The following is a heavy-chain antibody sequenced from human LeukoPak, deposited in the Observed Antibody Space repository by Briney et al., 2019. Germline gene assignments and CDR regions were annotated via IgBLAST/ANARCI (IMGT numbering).Heavy chain of an antibody. Sequence: SETLSLTCAVYGGSFSAYYWSWIRQPPGKGLEWIGEIYHSGSTNYNPSLKSRVTISVDKSKNQFSLKLSSVTAADTAVYYCARDRRYYDSSGYIRGFDYWGQGTLVTVSS. D-gene: IGHD3-22*01. V-gene: IGHV4-34*01. CDR3: ARDRRYYDSSGYIRGFDY. J-gene: IGHJ4*02. CDR1: GGSFSAYY. CDR2: IYHSGST.